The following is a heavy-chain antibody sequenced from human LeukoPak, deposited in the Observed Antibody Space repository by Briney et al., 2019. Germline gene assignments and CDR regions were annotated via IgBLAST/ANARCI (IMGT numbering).Heavy chain of an antibody. J-gene: IGHJ4*02. D-gene: IGHD2-2*01. Sequence: PSETLSLTCTVSGYSINSGYTWGWIRQPPGKGLEWIGNIYHSGTTNYNPSLKSRVTISIDTSKNQFSLKLRSVTAADTAVYYCANKVYCSTTSCYHAGYWGQGTLVTVSS. CDR1: GYSINSGYT. CDR2: IYHSGTT. V-gene: IGHV4-38-2*02. CDR3: ANKVYCSTTSCYHAGY.